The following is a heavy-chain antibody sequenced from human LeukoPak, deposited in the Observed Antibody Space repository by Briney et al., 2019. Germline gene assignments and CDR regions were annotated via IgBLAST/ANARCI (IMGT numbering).Heavy chain of an antibody. D-gene: IGHD3-22*01. CDR1: GFTVSSNY. J-gene: IGHJ6*02. Sequence: GGSLRLSCAASGFTVSSNYMSWVRQAPGKGLEWVSVIYSGGSTYYADSVKGRFTISRDYSKNTLYLQMNSLRAEDTAVYYCARDRRYYYDSSGWYYYGMDVWGQGTTVTVSS. CDR3: ARDRRYYYDSSGWYYYGMDV. V-gene: IGHV3-66*01. CDR2: IYSGGST.